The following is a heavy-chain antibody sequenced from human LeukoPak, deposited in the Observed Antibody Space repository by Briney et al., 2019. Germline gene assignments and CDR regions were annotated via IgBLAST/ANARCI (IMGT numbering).Heavy chain of an antibody. Sequence: GGSLRLSCAASGFGCTSYAMHGVPQAPGKGLGWVAVIWKDGSNQYYADSVRGRFTISRDNSKNTLHLQMNSLRAEDTAAYYCVKSGPDFGDLPSEYYFDFWGQGTLVTVSS. CDR2: IWKDGSNQ. CDR1: GFGCTSYA. CDR3: VKSGPDFGDLPSEYYFDF. J-gene: IGHJ4*02. V-gene: IGHV3-33*06. D-gene: IGHD4-17*01.